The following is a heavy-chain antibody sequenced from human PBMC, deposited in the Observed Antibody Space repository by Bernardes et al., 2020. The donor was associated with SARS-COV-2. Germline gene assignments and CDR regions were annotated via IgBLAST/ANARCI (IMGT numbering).Heavy chain of an antibody. D-gene: IGHD3-22*01. V-gene: IGHV3-23*01. Sequence: GGSLSLSCAASGFIFSDYAISWVRQAPGTGLEWVSTITDSCATTYYADSVKGRFNVSRDNSKNTLYLQMNSLISEDTAVYYCAKSPSRGSYYLSDYWGQGTLVTVSS. J-gene: IGHJ4*02. CDR1: GFIFSDYA. CDR2: ITDSCATT. CDR3: AKSPSRGSYYLSDY.